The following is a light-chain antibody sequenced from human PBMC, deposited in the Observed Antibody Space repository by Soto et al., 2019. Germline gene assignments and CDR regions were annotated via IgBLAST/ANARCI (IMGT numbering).Light chain of an antibody. CDR1: SGHSSYA. V-gene: IGLV4-69*01. CDR2: LNSDGSH. J-gene: IGLJ3*02. Sequence: QPVLTQSPSASASLGASVKLTCTLSSGHSSYAIAWHQQQPEKGPRYLMKLNSDGSHRKGDGIPDRFSGSSSGAERYLTIASLQSDDEADYYCQTGGTGTRVFGGGTKLTVL. CDR3: QTGGTGTRV.